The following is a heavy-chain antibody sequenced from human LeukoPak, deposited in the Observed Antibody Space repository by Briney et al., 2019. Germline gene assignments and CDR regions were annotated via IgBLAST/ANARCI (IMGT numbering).Heavy chain of an antibody. CDR1: GGSISSYY. V-gene: IGHV4-59*01. Sequence: PSETLSLTCTVSGGSISSYYWSWVRQPPGKGLEWIGTIYYSGSTKNNPSLKSRVTISVDTSKNQFSLKLNSVTAADTAVYYCARVPPRSSGWYFFDYWGQGTLVTVSS. CDR3: ARVPPRSSGWYFFDY. CDR2: IYYSGST. J-gene: IGHJ4*02. D-gene: IGHD6-19*01.